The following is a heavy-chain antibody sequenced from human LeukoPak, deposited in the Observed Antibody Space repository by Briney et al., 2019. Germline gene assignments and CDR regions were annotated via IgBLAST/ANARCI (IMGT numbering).Heavy chain of an antibody. CDR2: ISASGGST. V-gene: IGHV3-23*01. J-gene: IGHJ4*02. CDR1: GFTFSSSA. Sequence: GGSLRLSCAASGFTFSSSAMSWVRQVPGKGLEWVSGISASGGSTNYADSVRGRSTISRDNAKNSLYLQMSSLRAEDTAVYFCARDPARYSGSYPPDYWGQGTLVTVSS. CDR3: ARDPARYSGSYPPDY. D-gene: IGHD1-26*01.